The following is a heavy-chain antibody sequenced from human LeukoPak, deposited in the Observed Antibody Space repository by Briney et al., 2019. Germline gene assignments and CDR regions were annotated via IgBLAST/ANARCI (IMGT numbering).Heavy chain of an antibody. V-gene: IGHV3-66*01. CDR3: ARVRDGDYYEY. J-gene: IGHJ4*02. CDR2: IYSGGST. Sequence: GGSLRLSCAASGFTVSSNYMSWVRQAPGKGLEWVSVIYSGGSTYYADSVKGRFTISRDNSKNTLYLQMNSLRADDTAVYYCARVRDGDYYEYWGQGTQVTVSS. D-gene: IGHD4-17*01. CDR1: GFTVSSNY.